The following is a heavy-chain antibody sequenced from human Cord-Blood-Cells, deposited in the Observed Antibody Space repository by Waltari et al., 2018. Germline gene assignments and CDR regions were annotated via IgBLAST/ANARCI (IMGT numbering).Heavy chain of an antibody. CDR1: GFTFSSYA. V-gene: IGHV3-30-3*01. Sequence: QVQLVESGGGVVQPGRSLRLSCAASGFTFSSYAMHWVRQAPGKGLEWVAVISYDGSNKYYADSVKGRFTISRDNSKNTLYLQMNSLRAEDTAVYYCARDQYDYWGQGTLDTVSS. CDR3: ARDQYDY. D-gene: IGHD2-2*01. J-gene: IGHJ4*02. CDR2: ISYDGSNK.